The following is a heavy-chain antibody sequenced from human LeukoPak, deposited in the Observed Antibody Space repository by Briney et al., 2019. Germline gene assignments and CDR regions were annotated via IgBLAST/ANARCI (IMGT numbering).Heavy chain of an antibody. CDR1: GFTFSSYA. CDR3: ARGPYYYDSSGLHY. J-gene: IGHJ4*02. Sequence: GGSLRLSCAASGFTFSSYAMSWVRQAPGKGLEWVPAISGSGGSTYYADSVKGRFTISRDNSKNTLYLQVNSLRAEDTAVYYCARGPYYYDSSGLHYWGQGTLVTVSS. D-gene: IGHD3-22*01. CDR2: ISGSGGST. V-gene: IGHV3-23*01.